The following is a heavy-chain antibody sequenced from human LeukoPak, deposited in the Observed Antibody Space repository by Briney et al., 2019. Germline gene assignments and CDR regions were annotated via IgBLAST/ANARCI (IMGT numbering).Heavy chain of an antibody. D-gene: IGHD3-10*01. V-gene: IGHV4-59*01. CDR3: ASSMDSGSSPIDY. CDR2: IYYSGST. CDR1: GGSISSYY. J-gene: IGHJ4*02. Sequence: SETLSLTCTVSGGSISSYYWSWLRQPPGKGLEWIGYIYYSGSTNYNPSLKSRVTISVDTSKNQFSLKLSSVTAADTAVYYCASSMDSGSSPIDYWGQGTLVTVSS.